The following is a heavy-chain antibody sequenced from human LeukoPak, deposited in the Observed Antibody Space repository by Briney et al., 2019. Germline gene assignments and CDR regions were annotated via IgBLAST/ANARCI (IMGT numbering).Heavy chain of an antibody. D-gene: IGHD3-10*01. V-gene: IGHV4-59*13. CDR2: IYHSGST. J-gene: IGHJ4*02. Sequence: SETLPLTCTVSGVSITTYYWSWIRQPPGKGLEWIGYIYHSGSTNYNPSLKSRVTISVDTSKNEFSLKLTSVTAADTAVYYCAREANYYGSGSYFEGTFDYWGQGSLVTVSS. CDR3: AREANYYGSGSYFEGTFDY. CDR1: GVSITTYY.